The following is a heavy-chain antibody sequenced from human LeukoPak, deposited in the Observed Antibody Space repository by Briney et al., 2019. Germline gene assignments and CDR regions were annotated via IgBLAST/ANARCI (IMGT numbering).Heavy chain of an antibody. CDR1: GFTFSSYS. J-gene: IGHJ5*02. D-gene: IGHD3-10*01. CDR3: AKGLHCRSWDGGS. V-gene: IGHV3-48*04. Sequence: PGGSLRLSCAASGFTFSSYSMNWVRQAPGKGLEWVSYIISSSGTIYYADSVKGRFTISRDNAENSLFLQMNSLRAEDTAVYYCAKGLHCRSWDGGSWGRGTLVTVSS. CDR2: IISSSGTI.